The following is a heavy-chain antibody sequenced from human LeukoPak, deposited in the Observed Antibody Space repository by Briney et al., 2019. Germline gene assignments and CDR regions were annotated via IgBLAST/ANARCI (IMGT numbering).Heavy chain of an antibody. D-gene: IGHD3-9*01. CDR2: IIPIRGTV. V-gene: IGHV1-69*04. Sequence: SVKVSCKASGGTFSSYAISWVRQAPGQGHEWMGRIIPIRGTVNYAQKFQGRLTITADKSTSTAYMELSRLRSDDTAVYYCARANWGVKVTGDYYYYGMDVWGQGTTVTVSS. J-gene: IGHJ6*02. CDR1: GGTFSSYA. CDR3: ARANWGVKVTGDYYYYGMDV.